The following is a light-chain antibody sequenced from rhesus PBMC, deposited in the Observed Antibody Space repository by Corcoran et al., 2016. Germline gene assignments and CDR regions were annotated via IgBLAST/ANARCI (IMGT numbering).Light chain of an antibody. J-gene: IGKJ3*01. CDR2: GAS. Sequence: EIVMTQSPATLSLSPGERATLSCRASQSVSSYVAWYQQKPEQAPRLLIYGASSRATGIPDRFSGSGSGPDFTLTISSLEPDDFAVYYCQQYSNWPFTFGPGTKLDIK. V-gene: IGKV3S9*01. CDR3: QQYSNWPFT. CDR1: QSVSSY.